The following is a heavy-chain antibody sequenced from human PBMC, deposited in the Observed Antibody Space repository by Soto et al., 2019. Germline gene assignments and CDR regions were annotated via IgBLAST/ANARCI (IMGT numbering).Heavy chain of an antibody. CDR1: GFTLSSSS. CDR2: ISSDGGTV. CDR3: ARDPWAADY. D-gene: IGHD3-16*01. J-gene: IGHJ4*02. V-gene: IGHV3-48*01. Sequence: GGSLRLSCAASGFTLSSSSMSWVRQAPGKGLEWVSYISSDGGTVYYADSVKGRFTVSKDDVRNSLYLQMNSLRAEDTAVYYCARDPWAADYWGQGTLVTVSS.